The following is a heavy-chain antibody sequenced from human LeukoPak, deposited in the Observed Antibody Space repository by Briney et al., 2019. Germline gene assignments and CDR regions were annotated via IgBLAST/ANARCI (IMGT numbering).Heavy chain of an antibody. V-gene: IGHV3-30-3*01. Sequence: QAGGSLRLSCAASGFAFSTYAMHWVRQAPGKGLEWVAVISFDGGTKYYADSVKGRFTISRDNSKNTLYLQLNGLRTEDTAMYYCTRRGGGYEFDYWGQGTLVTVSS. CDR2: ISFDGGTK. CDR3: TRRGGGYEFDY. D-gene: IGHD5-12*01. J-gene: IGHJ4*02. CDR1: GFAFSTYA.